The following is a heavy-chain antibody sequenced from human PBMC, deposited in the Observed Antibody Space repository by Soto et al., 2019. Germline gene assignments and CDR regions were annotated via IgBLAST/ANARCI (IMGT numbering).Heavy chain of an antibody. Sequence: TLSLTCAVYGGSFSGYYWSWIRQPPGKGLEWIGEINHSGSTNYNPSLKSRVTISVDTSKNQFSLKLSSVTAADTAVYYCARVDPLWFGDYWGQGTLVTVSS. CDR2: INHSGST. J-gene: IGHJ4*02. CDR1: GGSFSGYY. V-gene: IGHV4-34*01. D-gene: IGHD3-10*01. CDR3: ARVDPLWFGDY.